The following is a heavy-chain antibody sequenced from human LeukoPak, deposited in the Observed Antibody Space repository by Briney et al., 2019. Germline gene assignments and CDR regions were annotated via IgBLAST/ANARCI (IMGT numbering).Heavy chain of an antibody. J-gene: IGHJ5*02. V-gene: IGHV3-30*10. CDR1: GFTPSSYA. Sequence: PGRSLRLSCAASGFTPSSYAMHWVRQAPGEGLEWVAVISYDGSNKYYTDSVKGRFTISRDNSKNSLYLQMNSLRAEDTAVYYCARDYCSSTSCYHNWFDPWGQGTLVTVSS. CDR2: ISYDGSNK. D-gene: IGHD2-2*01. CDR3: ARDYCSSTSCYHNWFDP.